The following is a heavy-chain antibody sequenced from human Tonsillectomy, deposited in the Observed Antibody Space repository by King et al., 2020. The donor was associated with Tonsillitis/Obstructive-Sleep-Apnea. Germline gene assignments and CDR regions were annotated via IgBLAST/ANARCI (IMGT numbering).Heavy chain of an antibody. Sequence: QLQESGPGLVKPSETLSLTCTVSGGSISSYYWSWLRQPPGKGLEWIGYIYYSGSTNYNPSLKSRVTISVDTSNNQFSLKLSSVTAADTAVYYCARARKYQLLLDYFDYWGQGTLVTVSS. D-gene: IGHD2-2*01. CDR2: IYYSGST. CDR1: GGSISSYY. J-gene: IGHJ4*02. V-gene: IGHV4-59*01. CDR3: ARARKYQLLLDYFDY.